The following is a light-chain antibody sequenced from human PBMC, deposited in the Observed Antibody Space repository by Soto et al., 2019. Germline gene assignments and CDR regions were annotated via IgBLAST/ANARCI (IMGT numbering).Light chain of an antibody. Sequence: VLTQSPGTLSFSPGERATLSCRASQSVASSYLAWYQQKPGQAPRLLIYGTSNRATAIPDRFSGSGSGTDFTLTVSSLEPEDFAVYYCRLFTAFGKGTKVDI. CDR2: GTS. J-gene: IGKJ1*01. CDR1: QSVASSY. V-gene: IGKV3-20*01. CDR3: RLFTA.